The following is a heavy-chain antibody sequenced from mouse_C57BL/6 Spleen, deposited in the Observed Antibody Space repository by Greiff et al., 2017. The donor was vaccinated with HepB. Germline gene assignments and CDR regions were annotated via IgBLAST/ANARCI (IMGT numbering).Heavy chain of an antibody. V-gene: IGHV1-76*01. Sequence: QVHVKQSGAELVRPGASVKLSCKASGYTFTDYYINWVKQRPGQGLEWIARIYPGSGNTYYNEKFKGKATLTAEKSSSTAYMQLSSLTSEYSAVYFCARVYDGYYTDYFDYWGQGTTLTVSS. CDR1: GYTFTDYY. CDR3: ARVYDGYYTDYFDY. J-gene: IGHJ2*01. D-gene: IGHD2-3*01. CDR2: IYPGSGNT.